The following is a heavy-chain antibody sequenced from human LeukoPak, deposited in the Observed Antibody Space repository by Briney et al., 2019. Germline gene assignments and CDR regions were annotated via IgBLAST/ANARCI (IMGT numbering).Heavy chain of an antibody. CDR3: ARKGSGDWSGAPGRPYYYMDV. J-gene: IGHJ6*03. CDR1: GYTLTNYG. V-gene: IGHV1-18*01. Sequence: ASVKVSCKASGYTLTNYGITWVRQAPGQGLEWMGWISAYNGNTNYAQKLQGRVTMTTDTSTSTAYMELRSLRSDDTAVYYCARKGSGDWSGAPGRPYYYMDVWGKGTTVTVSS. CDR2: ISAYNGNT. D-gene: IGHD3-3*01.